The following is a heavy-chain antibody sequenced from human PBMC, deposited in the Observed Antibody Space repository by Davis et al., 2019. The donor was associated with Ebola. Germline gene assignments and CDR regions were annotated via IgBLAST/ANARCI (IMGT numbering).Heavy chain of an antibody. CDR1: GDSVSTNIG. V-gene: IGHV6-1*01. CDR2: TYYSSKWYK. CDR3: ARGWLRTGLDI. D-gene: IGHD5-24*01. Sequence: HSQTLSLTCDISGDSVSTNIGWNWIRQSPPRGLEWLGRTYYSSKWYKDYAVSVKSRITINLDTSKNQFSLQLNSVTPEDTAVYYCARGWLRTGLDIWGQGTMVIVSS. J-gene: IGHJ3*02.